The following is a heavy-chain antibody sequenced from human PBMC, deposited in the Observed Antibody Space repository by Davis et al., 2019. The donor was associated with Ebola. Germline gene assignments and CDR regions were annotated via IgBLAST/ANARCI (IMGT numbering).Heavy chain of an antibody. Sequence: AASVKVSCKASGYTFTGYYMHWVRQAPGQGLEWMGRINPNSGGTNYAQKFQGRVTMTRDTSISTAYMELSSLRSEDTAVYYCARGRDSGWPFDYWGQGTLVTVSS. CDR2: INPNSGGT. CDR1: GYTFTGYY. J-gene: IGHJ4*02. CDR3: ARGRDSGWPFDY. D-gene: IGHD6-19*01. V-gene: IGHV1-2*06.